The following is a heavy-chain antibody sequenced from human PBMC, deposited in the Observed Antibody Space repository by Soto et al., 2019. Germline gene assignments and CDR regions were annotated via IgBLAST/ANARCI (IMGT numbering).Heavy chain of an antibody. Sequence: ASVKVSCKASGYTFTSYAMHWVRQAPGQRLEGMGWINAGNGNTKYPQKFQDRVTFSRDTSASTAFMELSSLTSEDTAVYYCARQALGVFCFHSRVPGPLVTVSS. CDR2: INAGNGNT. D-gene: IGHD2-8*01. V-gene: IGHV1-3*01. CDR1: GYTFTSYA. CDR3: ARQALGVFCFHS. J-gene: IGHJ5*01.